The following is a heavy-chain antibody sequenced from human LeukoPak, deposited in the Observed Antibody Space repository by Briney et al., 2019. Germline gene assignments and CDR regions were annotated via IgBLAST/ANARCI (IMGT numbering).Heavy chain of an antibody. V-gene: IGHV3-7*01. CDR3: ARDCDYYESNTYYDAFDI. CDR1: GLTFSSYS. D-gene: IGHD3-22*01. J-gene: IGHJ3*02. Sequence: QTGGSLRLSCAVSGLTFSSYSMSWVRQAPGKGLEWVANIHKDGSEKNYVDSVKGRLTISRDIAKNSLYLQMDRLRAEDTAVYYCARDCDYYESNTYYDAFDIWGQGTKVTVSS. CDR2: IHKDGSEK.